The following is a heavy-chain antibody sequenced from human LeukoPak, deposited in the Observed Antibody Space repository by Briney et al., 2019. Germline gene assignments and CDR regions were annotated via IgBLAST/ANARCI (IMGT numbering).Heavy chain of an antibody. Sequence: GGSLRLSCAASGFTFTSYAMSWVRQAPGKGLEWVSGISGSGGSTYYTDTVKGRLTISRDNSKNTLFLQMYSLRADDTAVYYCAKDFRWEPRGSIDYRGQGTLVTVSS. J-gene: IGHJ4*02. CDR2: ISGSGGST. V-gene: IGHV3-23*01. CDR3: AKDFRWEPRGSIDY. CDR1: GFTFTSYA. D-gene: IGHD1-26*01.